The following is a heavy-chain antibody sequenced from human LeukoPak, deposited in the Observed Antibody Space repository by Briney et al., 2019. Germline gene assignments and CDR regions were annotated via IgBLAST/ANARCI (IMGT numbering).Heavy chain of an antibody. Sequence: ASVKVSCKVSGYSLTKLYIHWVRQAPGKGLEWMGGFHREDGETIYAQRFQGRVTMTEDTSTDTAYMELSSLRSEDTAVYYCATRYESRGYSTNWFDPWGQGTLVTVSS. J-gene: IGHJ5*02. V-gene: IGHV1-24*01. CDR1: GYSLTKLY. CDR3: ATRYESRGYSTNWFDP. CDR2: FHREDGET. D-gene: IGHD3-22*01.